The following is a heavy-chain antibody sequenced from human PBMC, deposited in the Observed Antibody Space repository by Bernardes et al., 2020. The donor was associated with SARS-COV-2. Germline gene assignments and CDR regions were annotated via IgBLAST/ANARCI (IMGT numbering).Heavy chain of an antibody. CDR2: IYHSGST. D-gene: IGHD6-19*01. Sequence: SETLSLTCAVSGYSISSGYYWGWIRQPPGKGLEWIGSIYHSGSTYYNPSLKSRVTISVDTSKNQFSLKLSSVTAADTAVYYCARRGGAVAGMEIDYWGQGTLVTVSS. V-gene: IGHV4-38-2*01. J-gene: IGHJ4*02. CDR1: GYSISSGYY. CDR3: ARRGGAVAGMEIDY.